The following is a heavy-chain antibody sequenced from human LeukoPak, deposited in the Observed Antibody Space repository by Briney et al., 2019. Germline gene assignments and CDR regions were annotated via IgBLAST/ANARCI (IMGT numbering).Heavy chain of an antibody. D-gene: IGHD3-10*01. Sequence: ASVKVCCQASGYTSTGYYMHWVRQAPGQGHEWMGWINPNSGGTNYAQKFQGRVTMTRDTSISTAYMELSRLRSDDTAVYYCARDLTMVRGVIITGAFDIWGQGTMVTVSS. CDR2: INPNSGGT. J-gene: IGHJ3*02. CDR1: GYTSTGYY. CDR3: ARDLTMVRGVIITGAFDI. V-gene: IGHV1-2*02.